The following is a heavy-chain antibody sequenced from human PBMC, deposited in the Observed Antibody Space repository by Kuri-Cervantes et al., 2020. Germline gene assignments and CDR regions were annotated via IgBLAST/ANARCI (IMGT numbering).Heavy chain of an antibody. J-gene: IGHJ6*02. D-gene: IGHD2-21*02. CDR1: GFTFSSSW. CDR3: ARDFYRSVTANLYYYYGMDV. V-gene: IGHV3-52*01. Sequence: GGSLRLSCAASGFTFSSSWMHWVCQAPEKGLEWVADIKCDGSEKYYVDSVKGRLTISRDNAKNSLYLQMNSLRAEDTAVYYCARDFYRSVTANLYYYYGMDVWGQGTTVTVSS. CDR2: IKCDGSEK.